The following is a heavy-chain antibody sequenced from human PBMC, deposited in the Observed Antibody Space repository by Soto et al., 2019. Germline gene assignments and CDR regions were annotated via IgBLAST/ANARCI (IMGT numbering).Heavy chain of an antibody. CDR3: ARGTSRYSYGPDDAFDI. CDR2: TYYRSKWYN. D-gene: IGHD5-18*01. Sequence: SQTLSLTCAISGDSVSSNSAAWNWIRQSPSRGLEWLGRTYYRSKWYNDYAVSVKSRITINPDTSKNQFSLQLNSVTPEDTAVYYCARGTSRYSYGPDDAFDIWGQGTMVTVSS. J-gene: IGHJ3*02. V-gene: IGHV6-1*01. CDR1: GDSVSSNSAA.